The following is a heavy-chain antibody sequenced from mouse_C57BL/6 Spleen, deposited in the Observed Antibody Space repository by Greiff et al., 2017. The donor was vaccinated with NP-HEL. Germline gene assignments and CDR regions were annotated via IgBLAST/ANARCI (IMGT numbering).Heavy chain of an antibody. J-gene: IGHJ4*01. CDR2: IDPSDSYT. Sequence: QVQLQQPGAELVMPGASVKLSCKASGYTFTSYWMHWVKQRPGQGLEWIGEIDPSDSYTNYNQKFKGKSTLTVDKSSSTAYMQLSSLTSEDSAVYYCALLREYLGDAMDYWGQGTSVTVSS. CDR3: ALLREYLGDAMDY. D-gene: IGHD1-1*01. V-gene: IGHV1-69*01. CDR1: GYTFTSYW.